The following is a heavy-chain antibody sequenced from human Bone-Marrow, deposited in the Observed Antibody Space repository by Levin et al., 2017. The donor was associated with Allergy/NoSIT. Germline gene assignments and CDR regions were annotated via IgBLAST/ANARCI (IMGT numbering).Heavy chain of an antibody. D-gene: IGHD1-26*01. CDR2: IYSGGST. J-gene: IGHJ6*02. Sequence: PGGSLRLSCAASGFTVSSNYMIWVRQAPGKGLEWVSVIYSGGSTFHADSVKGRFTISRDDSKNTVYLQMNSLRAEDTAVYYCARGERRARGGVYYYYGMDVWGQGTTVSVSS. CDR3: ARGERRARGGVYYYYGMDV. CDR1: GFTVSSNY. V-gene: IGHV3-66*01.